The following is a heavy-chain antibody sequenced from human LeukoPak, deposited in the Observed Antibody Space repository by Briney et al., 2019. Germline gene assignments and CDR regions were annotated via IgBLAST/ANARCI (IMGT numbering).Heavy chain of an antibody. CDR1: SYTFTSYG. J-gene: IGHJ6*02. V-gene: IGHV1-18*01. Sequence: GASVKVSCKASSYTFTSYGISWVRQAPGQGLEWMGWISAYNGNTNYAQKLQGRVTMTTDTSTSTAYMELRSLRSDDTAVYYCARGTSDLYYDFWSGYYTGYYYGMDVWGQGTTVTVSS. CDR3: ARGTSDLYYDFWSGYYTGYYYGMDV. CDR2: ISAYNGNT. D-gene: IGHD3-3*01.